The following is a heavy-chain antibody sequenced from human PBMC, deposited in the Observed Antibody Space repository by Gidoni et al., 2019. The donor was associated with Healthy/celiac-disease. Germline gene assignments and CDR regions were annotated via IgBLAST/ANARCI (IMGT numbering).Heavy chain of an antibody. CDR1: GFTFSSYW. CDR2: IKQDGSEK. J-gene: IGHJ3*02. D-gene: IGHD1-20*01. Sequence: EVQLVESGGGLVQPGGALSLSCAASGFTFSSYWMSWVRQAPGKGLEWGANIKQDGSEKYYVDSVKGRFTISRDNAKNSLYLQMNSLRAEDTAVYYCARERKITGTSGAFDIWGQGTMVTVSS. CDR3: ARERKITGTSGAFDI. V-gene: IGHV3-7*03.